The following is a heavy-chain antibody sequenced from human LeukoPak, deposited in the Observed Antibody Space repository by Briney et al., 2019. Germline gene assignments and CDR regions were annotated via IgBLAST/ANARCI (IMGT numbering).Heavy chain of an antibody. D-gene: IGHD3-22*01. V-gene: IGHV1-69*05. Sequence: SVKVSCKASGGTFSSYAISWVRQAPGQGLEWMGRIFPIFGTANYAQKFQGRVTITTDESTSTAYMELSSLRSEDTAVYYCARDLVRRYYDSSGYDYWGQGTLVTVSS. CDR2: IFPIFGTA. CDR3: ARDLVRRYYDSSGYDY. J-gene: IGHJ4*02. CDR1: GGTFSSYA.